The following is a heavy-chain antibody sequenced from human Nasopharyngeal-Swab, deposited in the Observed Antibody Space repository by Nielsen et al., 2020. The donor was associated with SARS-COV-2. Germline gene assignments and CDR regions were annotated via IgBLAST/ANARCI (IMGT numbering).Heavy chain of an antibody. CDR2: IWYDGSNK. CDR1: GFTFSSYG. J-gene: IGHJ4*02. D-gene: IGHD3/OR15-3a*01. CDR3: ARPDVPGYYTLIDY. V-gene: IGHV3-33*01. Sequence: GGSLRLSCAASGFTFSSYGMHWVRQAPGKGLEWVAVIWYDGSNKYYADSVKGRFTISRDNSKNTLYLQMSSLRAEDTAVYYCARPDVPGYYTLIDYWGQGTLVTVSS.